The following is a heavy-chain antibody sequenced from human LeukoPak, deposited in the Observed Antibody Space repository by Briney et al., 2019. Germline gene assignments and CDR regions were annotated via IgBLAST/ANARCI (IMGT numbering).Heavy chain of an antibody. J-gene: IGHJ4*02. V-gene: IGHV4-61*01. Sequence: KPSETLSLTCTVSGGSVSSGSYYWSWIRQPPGKGLEWIGYIYYSGSTNYNPSLKSRVTISVDTPKNQFSLKLSSVTAADTAVYYCARDARGDRYGYWGQGTLVTVSS. CDR2: IYYSGST. CDR3: ARDARGDRYGY. D-gene: IGHD1-1*01. CDR1: GGSVSSGSYY.